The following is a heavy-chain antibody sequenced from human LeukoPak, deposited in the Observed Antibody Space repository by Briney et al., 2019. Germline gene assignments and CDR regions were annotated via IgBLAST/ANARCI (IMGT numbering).Heavy chain of an antibody. CDR2: IYYSGST. CDR3: ARHGNSITMIAVFDY. CDR1: GGSISSSSYY. D-gene: IGHD3-22*01. Sequence: PSETLSLTCTVSGGSISSSSYYWGWIRQPPGKGLEWIGSIYYSGSTYYNPSLKSRVTISVDTSKNRFSLKLSSVTAADTAVYYCARHGNSITMIAVFDYWGQGTLVTVSS. J-gene: IGHJ4*02. V-gene: IGHV4-39*01.